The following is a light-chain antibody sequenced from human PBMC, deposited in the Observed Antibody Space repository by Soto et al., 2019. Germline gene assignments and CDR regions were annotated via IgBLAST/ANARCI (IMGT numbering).Light chain of an antibody. CDR2: GAS. J-gene: IGKJ4*01. CDR3: QQFGSSPLT. V-gene: IGKV3-20*01. Sequence: THSTLSLSAFPGDRITRSASSGQSGSSSCLAWYQQKPGQAPRLLIYGASSRATGVPDRFSGSGSGTDFTLTISRLEPEDFAVYYCQQFGSSPLTFGGGTKVDI. CDR1: QSGSSSC.